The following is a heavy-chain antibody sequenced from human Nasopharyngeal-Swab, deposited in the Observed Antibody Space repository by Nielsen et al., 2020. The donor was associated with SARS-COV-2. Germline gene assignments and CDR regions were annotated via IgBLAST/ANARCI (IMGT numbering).Heavy chain of an antibody. CDR3: ANPGLEWLPTPMVRGDADY. Sequence: WVRQAPGQGLEWMGGIIPIFGTANYAQKFQGRVTITADESTSTAYMELSSLRSEDTAVYYCANPGLEWLPTPMVRGDADYWGQGTLVTVSS. J-gene: IGHJ4*02. V-gene: IGHV1-69*01. CDR2: IIPIFGTA. D-gene: IGHD3-10*01.